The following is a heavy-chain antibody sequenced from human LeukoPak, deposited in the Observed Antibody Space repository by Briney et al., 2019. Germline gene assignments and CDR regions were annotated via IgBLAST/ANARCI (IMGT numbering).Heavy chain of an antibody. CDR1: GLAFDEHG. CDR3: ARAPITSPFYFDY. Sequence: GGSLRLSCSASGLAFDEHGMSWVRQVPGKGLEWVSGINWSGGSTGYADPLRGRFTISRDNAKNSLYLQMDSLRAEDTALYYCARAPITSPFYFDYWGQGTLVTVSS. CDR2: INWSGGST. J-gene: IGHJ4*02. V-gene: IGHV3-20*04. D-gene: IGHD2-2*01.